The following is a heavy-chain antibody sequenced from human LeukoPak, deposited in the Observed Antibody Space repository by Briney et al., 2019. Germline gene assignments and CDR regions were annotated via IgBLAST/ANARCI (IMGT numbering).Heavy chain of an antibody. CDR1: GGSISTYY. D-gene: IGHD3-22*01. J-gene: IGHJ3*02. CDR3: AREYNYYDSSGWDAFEI. CDR2: IYYSGST. V-gene: IGHV4-59*01. Sequence: PSETLSLTCTVSGGSISTYYWNWIRQPPGKGLEWIGYIYYSGSTNYNPSLTGRVTISVDTSKNQFSLKLSSATAADTAVYYCAREYNYYDSSGWDAFEIWGQGTMVTVSS.